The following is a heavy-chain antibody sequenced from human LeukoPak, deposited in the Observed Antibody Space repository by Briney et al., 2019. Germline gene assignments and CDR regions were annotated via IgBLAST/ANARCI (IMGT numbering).Heavy chain of an antibody. D-gene: IGHD2-2*01. CDR3: TSSAMPLAFDY. CDR1: GFTFGDYA. CDR2: IRIQTYGGTT. Sequence: PGRSLRLSCTASGFTFGDYAMSWFRQAPGKGLEWVGFIRIQTYGGTTEYAASVKGRFTISRDDSKSIAYLQMNSLKTEDTAVYYCTSSAMPLAFDYWGQGTLVTVSS. J-gene: IGHJ4*02. V-gene: IGHV3-49*03.